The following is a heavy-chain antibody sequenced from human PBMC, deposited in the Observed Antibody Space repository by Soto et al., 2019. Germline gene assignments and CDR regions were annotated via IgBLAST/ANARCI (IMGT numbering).Heavy chain of an antibody. D-gene: IGHD1-1*01. Sequence: EVQLVESGGGLIQPGRSLRLSCAASGFTFDDYAMHWVRQAPGKGLEWVSSISWNSVNMGYAVSVKGRFTIFRDNAKNSLYLQMNSLRAEDTALYYCAKGNGGAVGYFDYWGQGPLLTVSS. CDR1: GFTFDDYA. J-gene: IGHJ4*02. CDR3: AKGNGGAVGYFDY. V-gene: IGHV3-9*01. CDR2: ISWNSVNM.